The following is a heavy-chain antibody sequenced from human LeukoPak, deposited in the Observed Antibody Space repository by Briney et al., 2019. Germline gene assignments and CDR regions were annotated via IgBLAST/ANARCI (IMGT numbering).Heavy chain of an antibody. CDR1: GFTFSKYW. J-gene: IGHJ4*02. CDR2: INTDGTVT. Sequence: GGSLRLSCAASGFTFSKYWMLCVRQAPGKGLESVSRINTDGTVTTYADSVKGRFTVSRDNADNTMFLQMNSETDEDTAVYYCATKQWLAPPPDSWGQGTPVTVSS. CDR3: ATKQWLAPPPDS. V-gene: IGHV3-74*01. D-gene: IGHD6-19*01.